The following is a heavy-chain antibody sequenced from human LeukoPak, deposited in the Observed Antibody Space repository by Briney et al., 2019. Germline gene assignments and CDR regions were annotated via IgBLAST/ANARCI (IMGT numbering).Heavy chain of an antibody. CDR3: ARQAYGDYDAFDY. Sequence: GESLKISCKGSGYSFTSYWIGWVRQMPGKGLEGMGIIYPGDSDTRYSPSFQGQVTISADKSTSTAYLQWSSLKASDTAMYYCARQAYGDYDAFDYWGQGTLVTVSS. D-gene: IGHD4-17*01. V-gene: IGHV5-51*01. CDR1: GYSFTSYW. J-gene: IGHJ4*02. CDR2: IYPGDSDT.